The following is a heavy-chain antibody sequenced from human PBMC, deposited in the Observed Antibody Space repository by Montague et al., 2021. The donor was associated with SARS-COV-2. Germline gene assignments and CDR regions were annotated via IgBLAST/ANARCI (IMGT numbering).Heavy chain of an antibody. J-gene: IGHJ5*02. Sequence: SETLSLTCTVSGGSITDYSWTWIRQPPGKALEWIGYVFKSGGTSYNPSLKSRVTMSVDTSKSHFSLRLTSVTAADTAVYYCARRASSFDNWFDLWGQGALATVSS. CDR1: GGSITDYS. CDR3: ARRASSFDNWFDL. CDR2: VFKSGGT. D-gene: IGHD3-10*01. V-gene: IGHV4-59*08.